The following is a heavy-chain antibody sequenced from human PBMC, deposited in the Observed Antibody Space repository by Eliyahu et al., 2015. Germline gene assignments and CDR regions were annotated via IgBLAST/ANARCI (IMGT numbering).Heavy chain of an antibody. CDR2: IXYTGST. V-gene: IGHV4-31*03. CDR3: ARGGRVVVTAIDF. D-gene: IGHD2-21*02. Sequence: QVQLQESGPGLVKPSQTLSLTCTXXGGXISSGCYYWSWIRXHPGKGLECIGYIXYTGSTYYNPSLKSRLTISVDTSKNQFSLRLSSVTAADTAVYYCARGGRVVVTAIDFWGQGTLVTVSS. J-gene: IGHJ4*02. CDR1: GGXISSGCYY.